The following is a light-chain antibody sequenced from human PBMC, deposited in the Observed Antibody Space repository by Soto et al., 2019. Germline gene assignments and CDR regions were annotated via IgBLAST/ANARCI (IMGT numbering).Light chain of an antibody. Sequence: DIQMTQSPSSLSASVGDRVTITCRASQGIRNCLTWYQQKPGKAPKLLIYAASTLQAGVTSRFSGSGSGTDFTLTISSLQPEDGATYYCHEYKSAPFTFGPGNKVDIK. CDR1: QGIRNC. CDR2: AAS. J-gene: IGKJ3*01. CDR3: HEYKSAPFT. V-gene: IGKV1-27*01.